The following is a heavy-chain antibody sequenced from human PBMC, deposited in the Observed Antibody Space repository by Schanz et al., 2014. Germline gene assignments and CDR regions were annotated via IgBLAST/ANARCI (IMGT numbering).Heavy chain of an antibody. CDR2: ISGSGGST. Sequence: VQLVESGGGVVQPGRSLRLSCAASGFTFSSYAMSWVRQAPGKGLEWVSAISGSGGSTYYADSVKGRFTISRDNSKNTLYLQMNSLTAEYTAVYYCAKGRFGELSAFDIWGRGTMVTVSS. V-gene: IGHV3-23*04. CDR3: AKGRFGELSAFDI. CDR1: GFTFSSYA. J-gene: IGHJ3*02. D-gene: IGHD3-10*01.